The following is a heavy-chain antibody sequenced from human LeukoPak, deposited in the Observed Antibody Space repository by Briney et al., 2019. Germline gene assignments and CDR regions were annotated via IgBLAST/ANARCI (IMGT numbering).Heavy chain of an antibody. CDR3: ARDKWYYYDI. V-gene: IGHV3-7*01. D-gene: IGHD3-22*01. CDR2: IKQDGSEK. J-gene: IGHJ4*02. CDR1: GFTFSSYW. Sequence: GGSLRLSCAASGFTFSSYWMSWVRQAPGKGLEWVANIKQDGSEKNYVDSVKGRFTISRDNAKNSVDLQMNSLRVEDTAVYYCARDKWYYYDIWGQGTLVTVSS.